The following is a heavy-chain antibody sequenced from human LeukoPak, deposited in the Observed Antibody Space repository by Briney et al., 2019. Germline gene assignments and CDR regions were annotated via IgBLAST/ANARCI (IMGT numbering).Heavy chain of an antibody. D-gene: IGHD2-8*01. V-gene: IGHV5-10-1*01. CDR3: ARLIVLNWFDP. CDR2: IDPSDSST. J-gene: IGHJ5*02. Sequence: PGESLKISCKGSGHSFTNYWITWVRQMPGKGLEWMGRIDPSDSSTNYSPSFQGHVTISADKSISTAYLQWSSLKASDTAMYYCARLIVLNWFDPWGQGTLVTVSS. CDR1: GHSFTNYW.